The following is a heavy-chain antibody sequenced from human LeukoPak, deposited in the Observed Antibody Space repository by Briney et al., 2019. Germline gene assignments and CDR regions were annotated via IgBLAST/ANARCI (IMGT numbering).Heavy chain of an antibody. J-gene: IGHJ4*02. V-gene: IGHV3-7*01. Sequence: SGGSLRLSCTASGFTFDTFWMSWVRQAPGKGLEWVANIKEDGSEKYYVDPVKGRFTISRDNAKNSLFLQMNSLRAEDTAVYYCARARGFDYWGQGTLVTVSS. CDR3: ARARGFDY. CDR1: GFTFDTFW. CDR2: IKEDGSEK. D-gene: IGHD3-10*01.